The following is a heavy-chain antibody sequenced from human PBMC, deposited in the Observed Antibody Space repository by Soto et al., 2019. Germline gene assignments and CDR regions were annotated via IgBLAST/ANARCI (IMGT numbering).Heavy chain of an antibody. J-gene: IGHJ6*01. V-gene: IGHV4-4*02. CDR3: ARVSGSYYDRLDG. CDR2: IYHSGST. Sequence: SEALSLTCAVSGGSISSSNCWSWLRQPPGKGLEWIGEIYHSGSTNYNPSLKSRVTISIDKSKNQFSLKLSSVTAADTAVYYCARVSGSYYDRLDGWGQGTTDIVSA. CDR1: GGSISSSNC. D-gene: IGHD1-26*01.